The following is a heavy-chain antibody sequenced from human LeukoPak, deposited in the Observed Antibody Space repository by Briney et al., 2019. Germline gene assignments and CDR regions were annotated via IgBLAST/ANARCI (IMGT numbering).Heavy chain of an antibody. CDR1: GGSISSYH. J-gene: IGHJ4*02. V-gene: IGHV4-59*08. D-gene: IGHD3-3*01. CDR2: IYYSGST. CDR3: ARGFYDFWSGYYIDY. Sequence: PSETLSLTCTVSGGSISSYHWSWIRQPPGKGLEWIGYIYYSGSTNYNPSLKSRVTISVDTSKNQFSLKLSSVTAADTAVYYCARGFYDFWSGYYIDYWGQGTLVTVSS.